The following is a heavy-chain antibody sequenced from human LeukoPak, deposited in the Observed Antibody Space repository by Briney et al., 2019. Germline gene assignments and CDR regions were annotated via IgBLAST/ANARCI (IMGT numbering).Heavy chain of an antibody. CDR2: TYVTGT. D-gene: IGHD3-16*02. CDR1: AGSIGTHY. CDR3: ARHVGGGIEDMDV. V-gene: IGHV4-59*08. Sequence: RPSETLSPTCTVSAGSIGTHYWSWIRLPPGNGRGVVGYTYVTGTRYNPYPPSRDTISIDRSRNKFFLKKSSVTAADTAVYYCARHVGGGIEDMDVWGKGTKVIVSS. J-gene: IGHJ6*03.